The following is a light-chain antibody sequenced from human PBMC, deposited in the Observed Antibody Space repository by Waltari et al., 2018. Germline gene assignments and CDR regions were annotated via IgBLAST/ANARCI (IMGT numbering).Light chain of an antibody. CDR2: SAS. CDR3: QQYDGAVVT. J-gene: IGKJ4*01. V-gene: IGKV3-20*01. Sequence: CRASQSVSTNSLAWYQQNAGQAPRLLIYSASNRAPGIPDRFSGSGSGTDFALTISSLEPEDSAMYYCQQYDGAVVTFGGGTKVEIK. CDR1: QSVSTNS.